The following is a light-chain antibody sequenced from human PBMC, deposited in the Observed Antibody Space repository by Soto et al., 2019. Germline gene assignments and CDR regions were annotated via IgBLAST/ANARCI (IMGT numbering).Light chain of an antibody. CDR2: GAF. V-gene: IGKV3-15*01. CDR3: QQYNNWPAIT. J-gene: IGKJ5*01. Sequence: EIVMTQSPVTLSVSPGERATLSCRASQSVGSNLAWYQQKPGQAPSLLIYGAFTRATGIPTRFSGTGSGTEFTLTISSLQSEDFAIYYCQQYNNWPAITFGQGTRLEIK. CDR1: QSVGSN.